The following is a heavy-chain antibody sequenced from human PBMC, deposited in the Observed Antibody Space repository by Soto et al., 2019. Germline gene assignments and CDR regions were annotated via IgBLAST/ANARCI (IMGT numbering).Heavy chain of an antibody. Sequence: ASVKVSCKASGGTFSSYAISWVRQAPGQGLEWMGGIIPIFGTANYAQKFQGRVTITADESTSTAYMELNSVTPEDTAVYYCARSGNEGAVDYWGQGTLVPVSS. CDR3: ARSGNEGAVDY. D-gene: IGHD1-26*01. CDR2: IIPIFGTA. J-gene: IGHJ4*02. CDR1: GGTFSSYA. V-gene: IGHV1-69*13.